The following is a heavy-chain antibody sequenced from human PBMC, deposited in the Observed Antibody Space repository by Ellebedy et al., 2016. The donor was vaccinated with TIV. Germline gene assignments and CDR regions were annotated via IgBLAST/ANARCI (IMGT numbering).Heavy chain of an antibody. Sequence: GESLKISCQASGYSFTNYWIGWVRQMPGKGPEWMGIIHPGDSDTRYSPSFEAQVTISVDKSISTAYLQWNSLKASDTATYYCARRMVRGGIRYAMDVWGQGTTVTVSS. CDR3: ARRMVRGGIRYAMDV. J-gene: IGHJ6*02. V-gene: IGHV5-51*01. CDR1: GYSFTNYW. CDR2: IHPGDSDT. D-gene: IGHD3-10*01.